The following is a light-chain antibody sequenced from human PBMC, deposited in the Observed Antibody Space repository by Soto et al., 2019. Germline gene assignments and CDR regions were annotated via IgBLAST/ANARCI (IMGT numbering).Light chain of an antibody. Sequence: EIVLTQSPATLSLSPGERATLSCRASQSVSTYLAWYQQKPGQAPRLLIYDASKRATGIPARFSGSGSGTDFTLPIGSLEPEDCAVYYCQQRSNWPWTFGQGTKVEIK. CDR3: QQRSNWPWT. V-gene: IGKV3-11*01. J-gene: IGKJ1*01. CDR2: DAS. CDR1: QSVSTY.